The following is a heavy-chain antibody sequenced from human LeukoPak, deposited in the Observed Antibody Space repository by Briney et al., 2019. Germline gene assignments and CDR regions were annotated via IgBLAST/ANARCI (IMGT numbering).Heavy chain of an antibody. CDR2: INHNGNVN. CDR3: ARGGGLDV. Sequence: GGSLRLSCAASGFTFSSYWMNWARQAPGKGLEWVASINHNGNVNYYVDSVKGRFTISRDNAKNSLYLQMSNLRAEDTAVYFGARGGGLDVWGQGATVTVSS. J-gene: IGHJ6*02. D-gene: IGHD3-16*01. CDR1: GFTFSSYW. V-gene: IGHV3-7*03.